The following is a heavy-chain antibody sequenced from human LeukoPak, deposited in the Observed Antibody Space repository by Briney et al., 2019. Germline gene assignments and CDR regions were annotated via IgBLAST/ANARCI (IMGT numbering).Heavy chain of an antibody. CDR3: ARGRPFSWYLGY. CDR1: GGSFSGYY. V-gene: IGHV4-34*01. D-gene: IGHD6-13*01. CDR2: INHSGST. J-gene: IGHJ4*02. Sequence: SETLSLTCAVYGGSFSGYYWSWIRQPPGKGLEWIGEINHSGSTNYNPSLKSRVTISVDTSKNQFSLKLSSVTAADTAVYYCARGRPFSWYLGYWGQGTLVTVSS.